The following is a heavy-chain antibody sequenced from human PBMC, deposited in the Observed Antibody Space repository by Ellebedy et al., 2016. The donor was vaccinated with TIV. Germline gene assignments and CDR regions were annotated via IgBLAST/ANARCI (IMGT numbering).Heavy chain of an antibody. J-gene: IGHJ6*02. CDR1: GYTFTSYD. CDR3: ARWAGSGPYYYYGMDV. CDR2: MNPNSGNT. V-gene: IGHV1-8*01. D-gene: IGHD3-10*01. Sequence: ASVKVSCKASGYTFTSYDINWVRQATGQGLEWMGWMNPNSGNTGYAQKFQGRVTMTTDTSTSTAYMELRSLRSDDTAMYYCARWAGSGPYYYYGMDVWGQGTTVTVSS.